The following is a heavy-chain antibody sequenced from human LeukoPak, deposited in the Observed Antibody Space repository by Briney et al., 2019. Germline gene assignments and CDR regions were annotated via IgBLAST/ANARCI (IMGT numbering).Heavy chain of an antibody. Sequence: ASVKVSCKASGYTFTSYDINWVRQATGQGLEWMGWVNPNSGHTGYAQKFQGRATMTRNTSISTAYMELSSLRSEDTAVYYCARGPNKSDGGNSGSAWFDPWGQGTLVTVSS. CDR1: GYTFTSYD. J-gene: IGHJ5*02. D-gene: IGHD4-23*01. CDR3: ARGPNKSDGGNSGSAWFDP. V-gene: IGHV1-8*01. CDR2: VNPNSGHT.